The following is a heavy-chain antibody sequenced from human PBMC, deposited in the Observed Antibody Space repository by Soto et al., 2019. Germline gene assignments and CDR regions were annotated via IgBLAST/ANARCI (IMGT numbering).Heavy chain of an antibody. J-gene: IGHJ5*02. CDR3: ARAGVAHSPTVGLNWFDP. CDR1: GGSISSGGYY. V-gene: IGHV4-31*03. Sequence: SSETLSLTCNVSGGSISSGGYYWSWIRQRPGQGLEWIGYIYYSGRTYYNPSLKSRVTIPVDTSKNQFSLRLSSVTAADTAVYYCARAGVAHSPTVGLNWFDPWGQGTLVTVSS. CDR2: IYYSGRT. D-gene: IGHD4-4*01.